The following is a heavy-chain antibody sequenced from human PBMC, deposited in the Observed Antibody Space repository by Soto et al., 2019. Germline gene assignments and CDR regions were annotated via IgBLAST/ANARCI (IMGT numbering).Heavy chain of an antibody. J-gene: IGHJ5*01. D-gene: IGHD6-13*01. V-gene: IGHV3-49*03. CDR1: GLTCGDYA. CDR3: TREAAACMFRIREYWFDP. CDR2: IRRKAYGGTT. Sequence: RLSGTARGLTCGDYAMSWFRQAQGKGLEWVGFIRRKAYGGTTEYAASVKGRFTISRDDSKSIAYLQMNSLKTEDTAVYYCTREAAACMFRIREYWFDPWGQGSLVIVSS.